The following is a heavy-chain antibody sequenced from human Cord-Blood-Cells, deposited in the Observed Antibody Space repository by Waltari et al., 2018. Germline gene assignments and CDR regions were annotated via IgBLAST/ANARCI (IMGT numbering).Heavy chain of an antibody. CDR1: GYTCTGSY. Sequence: QVQLVPSGAEVEKPGASVKVSCKASGYTCTGSYMHWVRQAPGQGLEWMGWINPNSGGTNYAQKFQGRVTMTRDTSISTAYMELSRLRSDDTAVYYCARARSIAVAGTGWFDPWGQGTLVTVSS. J-gene: IGHJ5*02. V-gene: IGHV1-2*02. D-gene: IGHD6-19*01. CDR2: INPNSGGT. CDR3: ARARSIAVAGTGWFDP.